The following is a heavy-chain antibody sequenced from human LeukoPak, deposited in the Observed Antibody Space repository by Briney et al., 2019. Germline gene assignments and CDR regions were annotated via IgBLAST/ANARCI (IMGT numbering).Heavy chain of an antibody. D-gene: IGHD5-24*01. CDR2: ISGSGGST. V-gene: IGHV3-23*01. Sequence: KTGGTLRLSCAASGFTFSSYGMSWVRQAPGKGLEWVSAISGSGGSTYYADSVKGRFTISRDNSKNTLYLQMNSLRAEDTAVYYCARRSVRELDYWGQGTLVTVSS. CDR3: ARRSVRELDY. CDR1: GFTFSSYG. J-gene: IGHJ4*02.